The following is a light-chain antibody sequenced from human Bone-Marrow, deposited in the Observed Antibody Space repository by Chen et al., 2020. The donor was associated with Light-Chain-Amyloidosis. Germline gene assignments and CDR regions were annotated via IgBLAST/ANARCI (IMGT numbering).Light chain of an antibody. CDR2: RDT. V-gene: IGLV3-25*03. CDR1: DLPTTY. J-gene: IGLJ2*01. Sequence: SYELTQPPSVSVSPGQTARITCSGDDLPTTYADWYQQKPGQAPVLVIHRDTERPAGISERFFGSSSGTTATLTISGVQAEDEADYHCQSADSSGTYEVIFGGGTKLTVL. CDR3: QSADSSGTYEVI.